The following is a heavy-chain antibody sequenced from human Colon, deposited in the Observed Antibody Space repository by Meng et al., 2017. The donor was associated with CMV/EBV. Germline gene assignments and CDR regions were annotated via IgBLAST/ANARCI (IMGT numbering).Heavy chain of an antibody. CDR2: MDPTTGRT. V-gene: IGHV1-2*02. Sequence: LYGAEVRMPRASVKVSCKASGYSFPGYDIQWVRQAPGQGLEWMGWMDPTTGRTDYAQKFQGTVTMTRDTSISTAYLELSRLTSDDTAVYYCASHSSYVWGSHHWGQGTLVTVSS. D-gene: IGHD3-16*01. CDR3: ASHSSYVWGSHH. CDR1: GYSFPGYD. J-gene: IGHJ1*01.